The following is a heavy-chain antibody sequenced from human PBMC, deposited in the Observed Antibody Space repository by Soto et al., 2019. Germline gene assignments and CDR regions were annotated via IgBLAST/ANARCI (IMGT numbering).Heavy chain of an antibody. CDR1: GYRFTDYR. D-gene: IGHD3-3*01. V-gene: IGHV5-51*01. CDR2: FYPDDSDS. Sequence: GESLKISCQVSGYRFTDYRTASVRQILGKGLEWMGIFYPDDSDSRYNPSFQGQVTFSADKSITTAYVQWSSLKASDSAMYYCARFGGPVLSHNWFDTWGQGTLVTVSS. J-gene: IGHJ5*02. CDR3: ARFGGPVLSHNWFDT.